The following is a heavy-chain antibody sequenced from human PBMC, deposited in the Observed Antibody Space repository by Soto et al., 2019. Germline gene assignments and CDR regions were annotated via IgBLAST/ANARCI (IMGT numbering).Heavy chain of an antibody. D-gene: IGHD3-3*01. CDR1: GGTGSTNG. Sequence: XXSLRLSWAAAGGTGSTNGVPWVLQAPGKGLEWVSVIYSGGSKYYADSVKGRFTISRDDSKNTLYLQMNSLRDEDTAVYYCAITTTHYYYYGMDVWGQGTTVTVSS. V-gene: IGHV3-66*01. J-gene: IGHJ6*02. CDR2: IYSGGSK. CDR3: AITTTHYYYYGMDV.